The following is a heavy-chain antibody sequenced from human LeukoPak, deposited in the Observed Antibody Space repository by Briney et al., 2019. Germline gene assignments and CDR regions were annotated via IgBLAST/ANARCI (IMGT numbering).Heavy chain of an antibody. CDR1: GFTFSSYV. V-gene: IGHV3-30*18. J-gene: IGHJ4*02. Sequence: GRSLRLSCAASGFTFSSYVMHWVRQAPGKGLEWVAVISYDGSNKFYADSVKGRFTISRDNSKNTLYLQMNSLRAEATAVYYCAKDRYNSGLDYWGQGTLVTVSS. D-gene: IGHD6-19*01. CDR3: AKDRYNSGLDY. CDR2: ISYDGSNK.